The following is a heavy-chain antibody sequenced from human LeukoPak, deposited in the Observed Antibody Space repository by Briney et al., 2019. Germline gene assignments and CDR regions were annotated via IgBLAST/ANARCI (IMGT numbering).Heavy chain of an antibody. CDR1: GFTFSSYW. V-gene: IGHV3-74*01. CDR2: INSDGSST. Sequence: GGSLRLSCAASGFTFSSYWMHWVRQAPGKGLVWVSRINSDGSSTSYADSVKSRFTISRDNAKNTLYLQMNSLRAEDTAVYYCAPGGYCSGGSCYKEYFQHWGQGTLVTVSS. J-gene: IGHJ1*01. CDR3: APGGYCSGGSCYKEYFQH. D-gene: IGHD2-15*01.